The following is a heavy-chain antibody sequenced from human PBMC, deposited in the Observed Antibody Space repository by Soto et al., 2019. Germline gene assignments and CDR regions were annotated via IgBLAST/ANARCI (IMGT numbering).Heavy chain of an antibody. V-gene: IGHV1-18*01. CDR2: ISAYNGNT. J-gene: IGHJ4*02. CDR1: GYTFTSYG. CDR3: ARGRLLWFGDPNFDY. Sequence: ASVKVSCKASGYTFTSYGISWVRQAPGQGLEWMGWISAYNGNTNYAQKLQGRVTMTTDTSTSTAYMELRSLRSDDTAVYYCARGRLLWFGDPNFDYWGQGTLVTVLL. D-gene: IGHD3-10*01.